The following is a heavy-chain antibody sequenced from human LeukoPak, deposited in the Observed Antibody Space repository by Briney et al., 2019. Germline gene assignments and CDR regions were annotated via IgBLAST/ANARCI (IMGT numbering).Heavy chain of an antibody. Sequence: GASLQISCKGSGYSFTSYWIGWVRQLPGKGLEWMGIIYPGDSDTRYSPSFQGQVTISADKSISTAYLQWSSLKASDTAMYYCARLQDLRNWFDPWGQGTLVTVSS. CDR3: ARLQDLRNWFDP. CDR1: GYSFTSYW. V-gene: IGHV5-51*01. D-gene: IGHD3-3*01. J-gene: IGHJ5*02. CDR2: IYPGDSDT.